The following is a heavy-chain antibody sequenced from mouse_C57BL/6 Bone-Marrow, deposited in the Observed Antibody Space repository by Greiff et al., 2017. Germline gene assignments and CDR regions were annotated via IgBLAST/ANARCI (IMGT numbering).Heavy chain of an antibody. CDR3: ANDYENAMDY. Sequence: QVQLQQPGAELVKPGASVKMSCKASGYTFTSYWITWVKQRPGQGLEWIGDIYPGSGRTNYNEKFKSKATLTVDTSSSTAYRQLRSLTSEDSAVYYCANDYENAMDYWGQGTSVTVSS. D-gene: IGHD2-4*01. CDR2: IYPGSGRT. V-gene: IGHV1-55*01. CDR1: GYTFTSYW. J-gene: IGHJ4*01.